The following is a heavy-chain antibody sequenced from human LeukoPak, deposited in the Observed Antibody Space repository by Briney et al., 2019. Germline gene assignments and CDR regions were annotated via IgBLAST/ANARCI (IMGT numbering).Heavy chain of an antibody. J-gene: IGHJ4*02. V-gene: IGHV3-23*01. Sequence: PGGSLRLSCAASGFTFSSYGMSWVRQAPGKGQEWVSAISGSGGSTHYADSVKGRFTISRDNGKNSLDLQMNSLRADDTAVYYCARDTLGEGEDANYAVYYFDYWGQGTVVTVSS. CDR2: ISGSGGST. CDR3: ARDTLGEGEDANYAVYYFDY. CDR1: GFTFSSYG. D-gene: IGHD4/OR15-4a*01.